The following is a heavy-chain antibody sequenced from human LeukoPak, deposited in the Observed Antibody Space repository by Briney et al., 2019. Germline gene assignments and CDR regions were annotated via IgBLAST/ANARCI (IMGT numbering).Heavy chain of an antibody. CDR2: ITSSSSSI. CDR1: GFTFTIYT. V-gene: IGHV3-21*01. Sequence: GSLRLSCAASGFTFTIYTMNWVRQAPGKGLEWVSSITSSSSSIYYADSVKGRFTISRDNAKNSLYLQMNSLRAEDTAVYYCARYDSSGYRPFVDYWGQGTLVTVSS. D-gene: IGHD3-22*01. J-gene: IGHJ4*02. CDR3: ARYDSSGYRPFVDY.